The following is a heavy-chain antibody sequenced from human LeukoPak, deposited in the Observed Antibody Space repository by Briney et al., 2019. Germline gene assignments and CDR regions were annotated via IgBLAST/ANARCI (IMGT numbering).Heavy chain of an antibody. V-gene: IGHV4-59*01. J-gene: IGHJ4*02. CDR1: GGSLSSYY. CDR3: ARDSGSYCIDY. D-gene: IGHD1-26*01. CDR2: IYYSGST. Sequence: SETLSLTCTVSGGSLSSYYWSWIRQPPGKGLEWIGYIYYSGSTNYNPSLKSRVTISVDTSKNQFSLKLSSVTAADTAVYYCARDSGSYCIDYWGQGTLVTVSS.